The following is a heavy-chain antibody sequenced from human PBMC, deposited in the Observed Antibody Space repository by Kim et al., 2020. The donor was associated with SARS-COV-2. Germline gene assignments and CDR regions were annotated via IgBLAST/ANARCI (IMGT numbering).Heavy chain of an antibody. D-gene: IGHD6-19*01. J-gene: IGHJ4*02. CDR1: GFTFSSYS. V-gene: IGHV3-21*01. CDR2: ISSSSSYI. CDR3: ARSQWLVDYYFDY. Sequence: GGSLRLSCAASGFTFSSYSMNWVRQAPGKGLEWVSSISSSSSYIYYADSVKGRFTISRDNAKNSLYLQMNSLRAEDTAVYYCARSQWLVDYYFDYWGQGTLVTVSS.